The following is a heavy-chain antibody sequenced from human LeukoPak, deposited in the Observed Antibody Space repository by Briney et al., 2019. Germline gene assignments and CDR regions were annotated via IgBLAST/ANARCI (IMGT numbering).Heavy chain of an antibody. D-gene: IGHD3-3*01. CDR2: INPSGGST. CDR3: ATRDFWSGYLSGGDAFDI. Sequence: ASVKVSCKASGYTFTSYGINWVRQAPGQGLEWMGIINPSGGSTSYAQKFQGRVTMTRDMSTSTVYMELSSLRSEDTAVYYCATRDFWSGYLSGGDAFDIWGQGTMVTVSS. CDR1: GYTFTSYG. V-gene: IGHV1-46*01. J-gene: IGHJ3*02.